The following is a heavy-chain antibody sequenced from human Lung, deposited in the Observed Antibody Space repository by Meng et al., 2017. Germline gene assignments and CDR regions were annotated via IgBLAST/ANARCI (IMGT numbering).Heavy chain of an antibody. Sequence: VDAGGCCVRPVGSLRLACAASEFTFTDHWMHWVRQGPGKGLVWVSRINRDGTKPTYADSVKGRFTISRDNAKNTLYLQMNNLRAEDTAFYYCTNDRLNHWGQGALVTVSS. CDR2: INRDGTKP. V-gene: IGHV3-74*01. CDR1: EFTFTDHW. J-gene: IGHJ1*01. D-gene: IGHD1-1*01. CDR3: TNDRLNH.